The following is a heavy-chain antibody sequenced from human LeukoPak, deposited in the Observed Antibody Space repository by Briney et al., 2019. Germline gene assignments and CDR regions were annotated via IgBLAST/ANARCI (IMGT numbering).Heavy chain of an antibody. V-gene: IGHV4-34*01. CDR2: IHHSGTT. Sequence: SETLSLTCTVSGFSISGGYYWTWIRQPPGKGLEWIGEIHHSGTTNYNPSLRSRVTISVDTSKNQFSLRLSSVTAADTAVYYCARWIPYYYYMDIWAKGTTVTVSS. D-gene: IGHD5-18*01. CDR1: GFSISGGYY. CDR3: ARWIPYYYYMDI. J-gene: IGHJ6*03.